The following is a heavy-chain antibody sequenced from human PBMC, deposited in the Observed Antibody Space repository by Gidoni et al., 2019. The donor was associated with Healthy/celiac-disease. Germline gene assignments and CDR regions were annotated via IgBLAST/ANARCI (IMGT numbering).Heavy chain of an antibody. Sequence: QLQLQESGPGLVQPSETLSLTCTVSGGSISSSSYYWGWSRQPPGKGLEWIGSIYYSGSTYYNPSLKRRVTISVDTSKNQLSLKLSSVTAADTAVYYCARQYSYGPNWFDPWGQGTLVTVSS. D-gene: IGHD5-18*01. CDR3: ARQYSYGPNWFDP. J-gene: IGHJ5*02. CDR1: GGSISSSSYY. V-gene: IGHV4-39*01. CDR2: IYYSGST.